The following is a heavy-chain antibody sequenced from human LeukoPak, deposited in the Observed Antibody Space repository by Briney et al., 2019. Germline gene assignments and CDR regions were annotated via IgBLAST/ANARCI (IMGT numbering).Heavy chain of an antibody. CDR2: ISSGGTI. CDR3: AGAYCGGDRYSFYNWFDP. J-gene: IGHJ5*02. V-gene: IGHV3-11*01. CDR1: GFTFSDYD. Sequence: GSLRLSCAASGFTFSDYDISWIRQAPGKGLEWVSYISSGGTIYYTDSVKGRFTISRDNAKNSLYLQMNTLRAEDTAVYYCAGAYCGGDRYSFYNWFDPWGQGTLVTVSS. D-gene: IGHD2-21*02.